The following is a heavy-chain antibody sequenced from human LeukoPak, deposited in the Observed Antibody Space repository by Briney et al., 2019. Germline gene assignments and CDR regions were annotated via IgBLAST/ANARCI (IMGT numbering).Heavy chain of an antibody. CDR3: ARDPSGSGWSLSD. Sequence: GGSLRLSCAVSGLTFSSSWMDWVRQAPGKGLEWVASINPDGNKKYSADSVKGRFTISRDNAENSLYLQMNSLRVEDTAVYCCARDPSGSGWSLSDWGQGTPVTVSS. CDR1: GLTFSSSW. J-gene: IGHJ4*02. D-gene: IGHD6-19*01. CDR2: INPDGNKK. V-gene: IGHV3-7*01.